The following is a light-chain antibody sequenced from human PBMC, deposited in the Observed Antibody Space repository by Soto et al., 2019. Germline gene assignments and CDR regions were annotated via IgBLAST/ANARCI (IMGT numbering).Light chain of an antibody. CDR1: KRFTSR. V-gene: IGKV3-20*01. J-gene: IGKJ5*01. CDR3: QEYLSSPIT. CDR2: GAS. Sequence: EIVLTQSPGTLSLSPGERPTLSCRTSKRFTSRLAWYQQKPGQAPRLLISGASSRATGIPDRFSGSGSATDFTLTISRLEPEDFALYYCQEYLSSPITFGQGTRLEI.